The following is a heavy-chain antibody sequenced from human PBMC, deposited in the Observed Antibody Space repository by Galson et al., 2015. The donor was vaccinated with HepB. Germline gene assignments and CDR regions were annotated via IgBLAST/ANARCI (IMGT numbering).Heavy chain of an antibody. D-gene: IGHD4-17*01. CDR3: ASDYGMTTRIYFDP. CDR1: GYIFSNYG. J-gene: IGHJ5*02. V-gene: IGHV1-18*01. Sequence: SVKVSCKASGYIFSNYGLSWVRQAPGQGLEWMGWISGYNGNTNYAQNFQGRVTMTTDTSTSTAYMELRSLKSDETAVYYCASDYGMTTRIYFDPWGQGALVTVSS. CDR2: ISGYNGNT.